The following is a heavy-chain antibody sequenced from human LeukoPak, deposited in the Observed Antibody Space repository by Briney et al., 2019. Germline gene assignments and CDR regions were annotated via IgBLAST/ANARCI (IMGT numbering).Heavy chain of an antibody. Sequence: GRSLRLFCAASGFTFSSYAMHWVRQAPGKGVEWGAVISYEGSNKYYADSVKGRFTISRDNSKNTLYLQMNSLRAEDTAVYYCARDGMVVTTVTIPHYYYYGMDVWGQGTTVTVSS. CDR2: ISYEGSNK. V-gene: IGHV3-30*04. J-gene: IGHJ6*02. CDR3: ARDGMVVTTVTIPHYYYYGMDV. CDR1: GFTFSSYA. D-gene: IGHD4-17*01.